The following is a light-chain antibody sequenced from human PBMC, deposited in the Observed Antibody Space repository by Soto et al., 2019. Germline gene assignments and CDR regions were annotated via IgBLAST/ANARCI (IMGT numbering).Light chain of an antibody. CDR1: SGYSNYK. V-gene: IGLV9-49*01. CDR2: VGTGGIVG. CDR3: GADHGSGSNFAIVV. J-gene: IGLJ2*01. Sequence: QAVVTQPPSASASLGASVTLTCTLSSGYSNYKVDWYQQRPGKGPRFVMRVGTGGIVGSKGDGIPDRFSVLGSGLNRYLTIKNIQEEDESDYHCGADHGSGSNFAIVVFGGGTKLTVL.